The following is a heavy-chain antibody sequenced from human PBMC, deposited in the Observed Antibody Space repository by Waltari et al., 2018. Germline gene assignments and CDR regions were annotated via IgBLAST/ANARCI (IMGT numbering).Heavy chain of an antibody. CDR3: ARHMSREYGCGLNWFDS. Sequence: QLHLQESGPGLVKSSETLSLTCTVSGGSINNTTYYWGWIRQPPGNGLEWIATFSYSGNTYYNPSLKSRVTISVDASKKYFSLHLRPVSAADTAFYYCARHMSREYGCGLNWFDSWGQGTLVTVSS. CDR2: FSYSGNT. D-gene: IGHD3-10*01. V-gene: IGHV4-39*01. CDR1: GGSINNTTYY. J-gene: IGHJ5*01.